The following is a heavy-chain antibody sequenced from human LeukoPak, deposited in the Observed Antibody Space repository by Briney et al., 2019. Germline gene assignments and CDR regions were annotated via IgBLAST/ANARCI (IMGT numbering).Heavy chain of an antibody. Sequence: GSSVKVSCKASGGTFSSYAISWVRQAPGQGLEWMGGIIPIFGTANYAQKFQGRVTITTDESTSTAYMELSSPRSEDTAVYYCARDSSVVGATSRYFDYWGQGTLVTVSS. V-gene: IGHV1-69*05. CDR3: ARDSSVVGATSRYFDY. D-gene: IGHD1-26*01. CDR2: IIPIFGTA. J-gene: IGHJ4*02. CDR1: GGTFSSYA.